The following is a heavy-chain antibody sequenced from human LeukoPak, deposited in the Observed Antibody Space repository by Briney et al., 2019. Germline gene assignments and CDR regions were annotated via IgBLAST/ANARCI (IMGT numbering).Heavy chain of an antibody. CDR2: ICSGGTT. CDR1: GLSVSSNC. Sequence: GGSLRLSCAASGLSVSSNCMSWVRQAPGKGLDWVSVICSGGTTYYADSVKGRFTIDRDNSKNTPPLQMNTLSAEDTAVYYCARETGSWHYWGQGTLVTVSS. J-gene: IGHJ4*02. CDR3: ARETGSWHY. V-gene: IGHV3-53*01. D-gene: IGHD3-9*01.